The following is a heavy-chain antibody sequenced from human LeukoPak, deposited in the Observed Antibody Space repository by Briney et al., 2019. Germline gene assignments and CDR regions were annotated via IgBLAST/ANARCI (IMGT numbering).Heavy chain of an antibody. V-gene: IGHV4-59*08. CDR3: ARQRRGSYYGSGTYMDV. CDR2: IYYSGST. D-gene: IGHD3-10*01. Sequence: SETLSLTCTVSGGSISSYYWSWIRQPPGKGLGWIGYIYYSGSTNYNPSLKSRVTISVDTSKNQFSLKLSSVTAADTAVYYCARQRRGSYYGSGTYMDVWGKGTTVTVSS. CDR1: GGSISSYY. J-gene: IGHJ6*03.